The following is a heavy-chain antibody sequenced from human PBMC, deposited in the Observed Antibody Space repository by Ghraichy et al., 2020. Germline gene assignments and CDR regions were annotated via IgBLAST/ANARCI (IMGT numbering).Heavy chain of an antibody. V-gene: IGHV3-23*01. CDR1: GFTFSSYA. J-gene: IGHJ4*02. CDR2: ISGSGGGT. D-gene: IGHD2-2*01. CDR3: AKAGYCSSTSCPPDY. Sequence: GASRRLSCAAPGFTFSSYAMSWVRQAPGKGLEWVSAISGSGGGTYYADSVKGRFTISRDNSKNTLFLQMDGLRAEDTAVYYCAKAGYCSSTSCPPDYWGQGTLVTVSS.